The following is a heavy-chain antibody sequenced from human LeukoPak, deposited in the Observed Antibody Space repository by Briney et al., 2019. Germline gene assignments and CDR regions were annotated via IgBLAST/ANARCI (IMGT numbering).Heavy chain of an antibody. CDR3: ARGIDSGGYQHKGFGP. CDR1: GGSFSGYY. J-gene: IGHJ5*02. V-gene: IGHV4-59*10. CDR2: IYAGGRT. D-gene: IGHD3-22*01. Sequence: SETLSLTCAVYGGSFSGYYWSWLRQPAGKGLEWIGRIYAGGRTNYNPSLKSRVTISVDTSKNQFSLRLSSVTAADTAVYYCARGIDSGGYQHKGFGPWGQGTLVTVSS.